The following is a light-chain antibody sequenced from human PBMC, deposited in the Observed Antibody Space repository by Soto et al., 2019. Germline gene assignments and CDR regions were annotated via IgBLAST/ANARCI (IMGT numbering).Light chain of an antibody. V-gene: IGKV2-28*01. J-gene: IGKJ1*01. CDR2: LGS. Sequence: DIVMTQSPLSLPVTPGEPASISCRSSQSLLHSNGYNYLDWYLQKPGQSPQLLIYLGSNRASGVPDRFSGSGSGTDFTLKISRVEAEDVGVYYCMQALQTPSTFGPGTKVEI. CDR3: MQALQTPST. CDR1: QSLLHSNGYNY.